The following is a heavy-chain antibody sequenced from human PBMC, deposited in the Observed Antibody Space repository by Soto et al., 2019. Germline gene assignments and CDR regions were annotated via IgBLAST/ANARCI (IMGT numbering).Heavy chain of an antibody. V-gene: IGHV3-33*01. J-gene: IGHJ4*02. Sequence: QVQLVESGGGVVQPGRSLRLSCAASGFTFSSYGMHWVRQAPGKGLEWVAVIWYDGSNKYYADSVKGRFTISRDNSKNTLYLQMNSLRAEDTAVYYCASMGGLTTVTTGREGAPYFDYWGQGTLVTVSS. D-gene: IGHD4-17*01. CDR2: IWYDGSNK. CDR1: GFTFSSYG. CDR3: ASMGGLTTVTTGREGAPYFDY.